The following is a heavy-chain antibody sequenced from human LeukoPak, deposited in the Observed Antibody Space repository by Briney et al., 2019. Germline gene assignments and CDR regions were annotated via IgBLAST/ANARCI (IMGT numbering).Heavy chain of an antibody. CDR2: ISISSTTI. CDR1: GFTFSSYS. D-gene: IGHD6-6*01. J-gene: IGHJ6*03. CDR3: ARVSIAARQVLYYYMDV. V-gene: IGHV3-48*01. Sequence: GSLRLSCAVSGFTFSSYSMNWVRQAPGKGLEWVSYISISSTTIYYADSVKGRFTISRDNAKDSLYLQMNSLRAEDTAVYYCARVSIAARQVLYYYMDVWGKGTTVTVSS.